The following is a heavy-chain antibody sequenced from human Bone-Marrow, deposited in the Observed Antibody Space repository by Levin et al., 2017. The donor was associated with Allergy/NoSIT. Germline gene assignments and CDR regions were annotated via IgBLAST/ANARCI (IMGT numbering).Heavy chain of an antibody. J-gene: IGHJ4*02. CDR3: ARVALPRYCTSTSCSDSGYYFDY. CDR1: GFTFSSYD. Sequence: LSLTCAASGFTFSSYDMHWVRQATGRGLEWVSAIGTAADSYYSGSMKGRFTVSRDNAKNSFYLQMNSLRAGDTAVYYCARVALPRYCTSTSCSDSGYYFDYWGQGTLVTVSS. CDR2: IGTAADS. V-gene: IGHV3-13*04. D-gene: IGHD2-2*01.